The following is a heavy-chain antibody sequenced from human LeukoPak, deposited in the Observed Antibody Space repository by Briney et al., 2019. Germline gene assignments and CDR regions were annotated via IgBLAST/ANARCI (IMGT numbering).Heavy chain of an antibody. CDR2: INHSGST. CDR1: GGSFRGYY. Sequence: SETLSLTCAVYGGSFRGYYWSWIRQPPGKGLEWIGGINHSGSTNYNPSLKSRVTISVDTSKNQFSLKLSSVTAADTAVYYCARGRRSTNPPHWFDPWGQGTLVTVSS. V-gene: IGHV4-34*01. D-gene: IGHD2-2*01. J-gene: IGHJ5*02. CDR3: ARGRRSTNPPHWFDP.